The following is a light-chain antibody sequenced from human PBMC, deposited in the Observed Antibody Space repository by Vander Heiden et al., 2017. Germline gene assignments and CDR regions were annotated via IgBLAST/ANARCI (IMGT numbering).Light chain of an antibody. CDR2: EVS. CDR3: CSYAGSSTWV. Sequence: QSALTQPASVSGSPGQSITISCTGTSSDVGSYNLVSWYQQHPGNAPKLMIDEVSKRPSGVANRFSGSKSGTTASLTISGLQAEDDAEYYCCSYAGSSTWVFGGGTKLTVL. V-gene: IGLV2-23*02. J-gene: IGLJ2*01. CDR1: SSDVGSYNL.